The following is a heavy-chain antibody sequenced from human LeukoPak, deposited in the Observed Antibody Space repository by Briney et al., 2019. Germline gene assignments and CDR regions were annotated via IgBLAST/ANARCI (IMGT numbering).Heavy chain of an antibody. CDR1: GFTFSSFA. J-gene: IGHJ4*02. V-gene: IGHV3-23*01. CDR3: AKLHYDILTGYYYDY. CDR2: IISGSST. Sequence: GGSLRLSCAASGFTFSSFAMSWVRQAPGKGLEWVSIIISGSSTYYADSVKGRFTISRDNSKSTLYMQMNSLRAEDTAVYYCAKLHYDILTGYYYDYWGQGTLVTVSS. D-gene: IGHD3-9*01.